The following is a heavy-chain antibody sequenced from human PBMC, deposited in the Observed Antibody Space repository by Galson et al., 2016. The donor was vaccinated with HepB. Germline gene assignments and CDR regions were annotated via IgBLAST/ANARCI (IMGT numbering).Heavy chain of an antibody. J-gene: IGHJ6*02. CDR1: EFTFSTYV. D-gene: IGHD4-11*01. CDR2: ISNDGNIK. V-gene: IGHV3-30*06. CDR3: ARDTRPYSNLRHGMDV. Sequence: SLRLSCAGSEFTFSTYVMHWVRQAPGKGPQWVTVISNDGNIKTYADSVKGRFTISGDNSRNTVFLQMNSLGPEDTAVYYCARDTRPYSNLRHGMDVWGQGTTVTVSS.